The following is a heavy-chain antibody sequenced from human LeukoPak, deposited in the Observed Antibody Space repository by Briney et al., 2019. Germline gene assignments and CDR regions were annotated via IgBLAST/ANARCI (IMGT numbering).Heavy chain of an antibody. V-gene: IGHV4-59*08. CDR1: GGSISSYY. J-gene: IGHJ2*01. CDR3: ARHAGSSLTGYPVGDWYFDL. D-gene: IGHD3-9*01. Sequence: PSETLSLTCTVSGGSISSYYWSWIRQPPGKGLEWIGYIYYSGSTNYNPSLKSRVTISVDTSKNQFSLKLSSVTAADTAVYYCARHAGSSLTGYPVGDWYFDLWGRGTLVTVSS. CDR2: IYYSGST.